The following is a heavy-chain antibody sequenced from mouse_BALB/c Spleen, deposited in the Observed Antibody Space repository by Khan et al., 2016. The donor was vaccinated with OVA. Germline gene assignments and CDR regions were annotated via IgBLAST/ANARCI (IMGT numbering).Heavy chain of an antibody. Sequence: EVELVESGGDLVKPGGSLKLSCAASGFTFSTYGMSWVRQTPDKRLEWVATVSTGGGYTYYPDSVMGRFTISRDNAKNTLYLQMSGLKSEDTAIFYWTRLAYYYDSEGFAYWGRGTLVTVSA. D-gene: IGHD1-1*01. CDR3: TRLAYYYDSEGFAY. V-gene: IGHV5-6*01. CDR1: GFTFSTYG. CDR2: VSTGGGYT. J-gene: IGHJ3*01.